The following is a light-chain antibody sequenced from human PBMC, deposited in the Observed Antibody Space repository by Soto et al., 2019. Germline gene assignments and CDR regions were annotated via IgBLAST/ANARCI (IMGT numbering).Light chain of an antibody. Sequence: EIVMTQSPATLSVSPGERATLSCRASQSVSSILAWYQQKPGQAPRLLIYGASSRATGIPDRFSGSGSGTDFILTISRLEPEDFAVYYCQQYGSSPWTFGQGTKVDIK. J-gene: IGKJ1*01. V-gene: IGKV3-20*01. CDR2: GAS. CDR1: QSVSSI. CDR3: QQYGSSPWT.